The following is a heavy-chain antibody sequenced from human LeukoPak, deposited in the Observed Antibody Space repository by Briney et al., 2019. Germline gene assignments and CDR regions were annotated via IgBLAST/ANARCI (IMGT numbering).Heavy chain of an antibody. CDR3: APEQLYGSAWGFDY. CDR2: IHTSGTT. D-gene: IGHD3-16*01. V-gene: IGHV4-4*07. J-gene: IGHJ4*02. CDR1: DGSISRYL. Sequence: SETLSLTCAVSDGSISRYLWTCIRQPAGKGLEWLGRIHTSGTTTYSPSFQSRVTMSMDTSKKQISPRLSSVTAADTAVYYCAPEQLYGSAWGFDYWGQGSLVTVSS.